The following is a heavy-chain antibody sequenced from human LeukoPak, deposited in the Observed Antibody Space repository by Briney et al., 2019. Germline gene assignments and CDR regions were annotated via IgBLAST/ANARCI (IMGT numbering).Heavy chain of an antibody. J-gene: IGHJ4*02. D-gene: IGHD3-22*01. Sequence: SVKVSCKASGGTFSSYAISWVRQAPGQGLEWIGGIIPIFGTANYAQKFQGRVTITADESTSTAYMELSSLRSEDTAVYYCATPYYYDSSGYYEDCFDYWGQGTLVTVSS. CDR3: ATPYYYDSSGYYEDCFDY. CDR2: IIPIFGTA. V-gene: IGHV1-69*13. CDR1: GGTFSSYA.